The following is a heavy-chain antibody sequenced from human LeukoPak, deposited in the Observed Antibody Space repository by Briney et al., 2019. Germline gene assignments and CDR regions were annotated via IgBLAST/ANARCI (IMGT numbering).Heavy chain of an antibody. J-gene: IGHJ4*02. CDR1: GFTFSSSS. Sequence: PGGSLRLSCVASGFTFSSSSMNWVRQAPGKGPEWVSYISISTSTIYYADSVKGRFTISRDNAKNSLYLEVNSLRAEDTAVYYCTAPGRGRGGYDFEYWGQGTLVTVSS. V-gene: IGHV3-48*04. CDR2: ISISTSTI. D-gene: IGHD6-19*01. CDR3: TAPGRGRGGYDFEY.